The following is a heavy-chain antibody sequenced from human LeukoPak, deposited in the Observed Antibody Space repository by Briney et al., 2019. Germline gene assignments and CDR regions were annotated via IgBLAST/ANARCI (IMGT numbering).Heavy chain of an antibody. D-gene: IGHD6-13*01. J-gene: IGHJ4*02. CDR3: AKDDSSSSPEGIDY. Sequence: GGSLRLSCAASGFTFDDYAMHWVRQAPGKGLEWVSLISWDGGSTYYADSVKGRFTISRDNSKNSLYLQMNSLRAEDTALYYCAKDDSSSSPEGIDYWGQGTLVTVSS. CDR2: ISWDGGST. V-gene: IGHV3-43D*03. CDR1: GFTFDDYA.